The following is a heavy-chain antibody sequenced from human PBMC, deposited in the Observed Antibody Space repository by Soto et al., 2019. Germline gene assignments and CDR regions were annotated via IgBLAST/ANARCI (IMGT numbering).Heavy chain of an antibody. Sequence: LRLSCAASGFTLSSYAMSWVRQAPGKGLEWVSTFSGTGGYTYYADSVKGRFTISRDDSKNTLFLHMNSLRAADTAVYYCARGQRALITYGPFDPWGQGTLVTVSS. J-gene: IGHJ5*02. CDR2: FSGTGGYT. D-gene: IGHD4-17*01. CDR1: GFTLSSYA. CDR3: ARGQRALITYGPFDP. V-gene: IGHV3-23*01.